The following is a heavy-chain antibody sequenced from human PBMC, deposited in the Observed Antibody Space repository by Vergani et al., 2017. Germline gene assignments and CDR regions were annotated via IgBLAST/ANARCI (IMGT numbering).Heavy chain of an antibody. Sequence: QVQLQESGPGLVKPSETLSLTCTVSGGSISSYYWSWIRQPPGKGLEWIGSIYYSGSTYYNPSLKSRVTISVDTSKNQFSLKLSSVTAADTAVYYCAKGPRGDYYGSGSYWGYWGQGTLVTVSS. V-gene: IGHV4-59*05. CDR2: IYYSGST. J-gene: IGHJ4*02. CDR3: AKGPRGDYYGSGSYWGY. CDR1: GGSISSYY. D-gene: IGHD3-10*01.